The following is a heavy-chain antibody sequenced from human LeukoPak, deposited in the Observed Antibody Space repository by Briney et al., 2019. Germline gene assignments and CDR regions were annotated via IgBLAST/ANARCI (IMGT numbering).Heavy chain of an antibody. Sequence: SETLSLTCSVSGASISSYYWTWLRQPPGKGLEWIGYIYNSGSTNNNPSLKGRVTISVDTSNNQFSLKLTSVTAADTAIYYCATQILLCHYYWGQGTLVTVSS. V-gene: IGHV4-4*08. D-gene: IGHD3-10*01. CDR1: GASISSYY. CDR3: ATQILLCHYY. J-gene: IGHJ4*02. CDR2: IYNSGST.